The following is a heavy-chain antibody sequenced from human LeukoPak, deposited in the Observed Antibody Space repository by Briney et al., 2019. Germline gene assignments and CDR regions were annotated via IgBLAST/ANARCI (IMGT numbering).Heavy chain of an antibody. CDR3: AELGITMIGGV. CDR2: ISSSGSTI. J-gene: IGHJ6*04. V-gene: IGHV3-48*03. D-gene: IGHD3-10*02. CDR1: GFTFSSYE. Sequence: GGSLRLSCAASGFTFSSYEMNWVRQAPGRGLEWVSYISSSGSTIYYADSVKGRFTISRDNAKNSLYLQMNSLRAEDTAVYYCAELGITMIGGVWGKGTTVTISP.